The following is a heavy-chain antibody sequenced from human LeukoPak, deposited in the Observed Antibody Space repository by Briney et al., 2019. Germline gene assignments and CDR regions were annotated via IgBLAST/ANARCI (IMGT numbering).Heavy chain of an antibody. CDR1: GGSFSGYY. V-gene: IGHV4-34*01. Sequence: PSETLSLTCAVYGGSFSGYYWSWIRQPPGQGLEWIGEINHSGSTNYNPSLKSRVTISVDTSKNQFSLKLSSVTAADTAVYYCARFSGGRLRFLEWRQFDYWGQGTLVTVSS. D-gene: IGHD3-3*01. CDR2: INHSGST. J-gene: IGHJ4*02. CDR3: ARFSGGRLRFLEWRQFDY.